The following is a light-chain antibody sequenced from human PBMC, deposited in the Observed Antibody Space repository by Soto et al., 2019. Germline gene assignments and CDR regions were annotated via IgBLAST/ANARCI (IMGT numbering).Light chain of an antibody. J-gene: IGLJ3*02. CDR2: DVT. V-gene: IGLV2-11*01. CDR3: CTYAGSFHQ. Sequence: QSALTQPRSVSGSPGQAVTISCTGTNSDVGNYNFVSWYQHHPGKAPKLMIYDVTKRPSGVPDRFSGSKSGNTASLTISGLQAEDEADYYFCTYAGSFHQFGGGTKLNVL. CDR1: NSDVGNYNF.